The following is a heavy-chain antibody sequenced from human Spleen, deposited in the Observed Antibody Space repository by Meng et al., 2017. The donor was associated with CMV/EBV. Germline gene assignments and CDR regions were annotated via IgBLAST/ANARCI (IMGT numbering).Heavy chain of an antibody. Sequence: GGSLRLSCAASGFTFDDHGMTWVRQAPGKGLEWVSGINWNGGSTRYADSVKGRFTMSRDNAKNSLFLQMNSLRAEDTAVYYCARVGGDTGSYLIPPLDHWGQGTLVTVSS. CDR3: ARVGGDTGSYLIPPLDH. V-gene: IGHV3-20*04. CDR1: GFTFDDHG. J-gene: IGHJ4*02. CDR2: INWNGGST. D-gene: IGHD1-26*01.